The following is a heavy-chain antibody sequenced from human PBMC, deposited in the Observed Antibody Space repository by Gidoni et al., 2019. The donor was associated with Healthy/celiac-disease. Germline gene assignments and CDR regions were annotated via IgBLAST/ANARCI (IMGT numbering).Heavy chain of an antibody. D-gene: IGHD3-22*01. J-gene: IGHJ4*02. Sequence: EVQLVESGGGLVQPGGSLRLSCAASGFTFSSYSMNWVRQAPGKGLEWVSYISSSSSTIYYADSVKGRFTISRDNAKNSLYLQMNSLRAEDTAVYYCARDGNYYDSRRALQTDWGQGTLVTVSS. CDR1: GFTFSSYS. CDR3: ARDGNYYDSRRALQTD. V-gene: IGHV3-48*04. CDR2: ISSSSSTI.